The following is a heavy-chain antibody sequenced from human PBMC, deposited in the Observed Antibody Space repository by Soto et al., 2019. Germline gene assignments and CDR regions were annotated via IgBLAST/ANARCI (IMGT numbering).Heavy chain of an antibody. CDR2: INHSGST. V-gene: IGHV4-34*01. CDR3: ARGGQWLVRGYDY. D-gene: IGHD6-19*01. J-gene: IGHJ4*02. CDR1: GGSFSGYY. Sequence: SETLSLTCAVYGGSFSGYYWSWIRQPPGKGLEWIGEINHSGSTNYNPSLKSRVTISVDTSKNQFSLKLSSVTAADTAVYYCARGGQWLVRGYDYWGQGTLVT.